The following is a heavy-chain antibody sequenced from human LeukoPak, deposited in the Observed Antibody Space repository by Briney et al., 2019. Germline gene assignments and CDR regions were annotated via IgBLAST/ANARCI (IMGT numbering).Heavy chain of an antibody. V-gene: IGHV3-53*01. CDR3: AREYSSGWYSTWFDP. D-gene: IGHD6-19*01. CDR2: IYSGGST. CDR1: GFTVSSNY. Sequence: GGSLRLSCAASGFTVSSNYMSWVRQAPGKGLEWVSVIYSGGSTYYADSVKGRFTISRDNSKNTLYFQMNSLRAEDTAVYYCAREYSSGWYSTWFDPWGQGTLLTVSS. J-gene: IGHJ5*02.